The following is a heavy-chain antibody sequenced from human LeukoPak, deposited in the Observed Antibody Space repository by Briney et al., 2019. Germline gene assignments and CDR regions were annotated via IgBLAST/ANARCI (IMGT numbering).Heavy chain of an antibody. Sequence: QPGGSLRLSCAASGFTFSNYWMHWVRQAPGKGLVWVSRINSDGSSTSYADSVKGRFTISRDNAKNTLYLQMNSLRAEDTAVYYCARASSGSYFGYYYYYMDVWGKGTTVTVSS. V-gene: IGHV3-74*01. D-gene: IGHD1-26*01. CDR3: ARASSGSYFGYYYYYMDV. CDR1: GFTFSNYW. J-gene: IGHJ6*03. CDR2: INSDGSST.